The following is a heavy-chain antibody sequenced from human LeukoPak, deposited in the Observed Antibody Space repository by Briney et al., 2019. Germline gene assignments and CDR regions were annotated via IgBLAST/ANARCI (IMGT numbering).Heavy chain of an antibody. D-gene: IGHD5-12*01. J-gene: IGHJ2*01. CDR2: ISYDGSNK. Sequence: GRSLRLSCAASGFTFSNYAMHWVRQAPGKGLEWVAVISYDGSNKYYADSVKGRFTIPRDNSKNTLYLQMNSLRAGDTAVYYCARVRKYSGYYSWYFDLWGRGTLVTVSS. CDR3: ARVRKYSGYYSWYFDL. V-gene: IGHV3-30*04. CDR1: GFTFSNYA.